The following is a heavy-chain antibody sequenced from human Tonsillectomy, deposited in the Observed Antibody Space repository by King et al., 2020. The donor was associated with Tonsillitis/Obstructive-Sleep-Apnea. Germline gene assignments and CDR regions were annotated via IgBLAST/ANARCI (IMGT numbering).Heavy chain of an antibody. CDR3: ARDGGDPY. Sequence: QLVKSGVEVKKPGASVKVSCKASGYTFSNYGISWVRQAPGQGLEWMGWISGYNGNTNYAQKFQGRVTMTTDTSTTTAYMELRSLTSNDTAIYYCARDGGDPYWGQGTLVTVSS. J-gene: IGHJ4*02. CDR2: ISGYNGNT. CDR1: GYTFSNYG. D-gene: IGHD2-21*02. V-gene: IGHV1-18*01.